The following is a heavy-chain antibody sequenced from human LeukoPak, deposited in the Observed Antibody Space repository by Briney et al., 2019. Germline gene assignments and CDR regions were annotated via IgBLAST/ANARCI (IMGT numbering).Heavy chain of an antibody. Sequence: GGSLRLSCAAPGVTFSNYAMHWVRQSPGKGLEWVAVISNDGSDKHHADSVKGRFTVSRDNSKHAVYLQMDRLRVEDTAIYYCVREGTYFFASGSFQGYYFDNWGQGTLVTVSS. D-gene: IGHD3-10*01. CDR2: ISNDGSDK. CDR3: VREGTYFFASGSFQGYYFDN. J-gene: IGHJ4*02. V-gene: IGHV3-30*03. CDR1: GVTFSNYA.